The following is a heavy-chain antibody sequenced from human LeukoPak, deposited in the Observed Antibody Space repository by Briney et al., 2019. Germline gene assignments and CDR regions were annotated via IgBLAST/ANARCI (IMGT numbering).Heavy chain of an antibody. Sequence: GGSLRLSCAASGFTFSDYYMGWVRQAPGKGLECVSYISLRGSTIYYADSVKGRFTISRDDAKNSLYLQMNSLRAEDTAVYYCARGRFNYDSTGYSSFYYWGQGTLVTVSS. CDR2: ISLRGSTI. CDR1: GFTFSDYY. D-gene: IGHD3-22*01. CDR3: ARGRFNYDSTGYSSFYY. J-gene: IGHJ4*02. V-gene: IGHV3-11*01.